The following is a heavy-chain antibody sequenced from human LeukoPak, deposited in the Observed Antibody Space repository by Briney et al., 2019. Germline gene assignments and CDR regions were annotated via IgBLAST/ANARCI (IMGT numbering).Heavy chain of an antibody. V-gene: IGHV3-48*01. CDR2: ISSSSGTI. J-gene: IGHJ6*02. D-gene: IGHD6-19*01. CDR1: GFTFSSYS. Sequence: HPGGSLRLSCAASGFTFSSYSINWVRQAPGKGLEWVSYISSSSGTISYADSVKGRFTISRDNVKNSLYLQMNSLRAEDTAVYYCAREPLIGLSSGWYYYYYGMDVWGQGTTVTVSS. CDR3: AREPLIGLSSGWYYYYYGMDV.